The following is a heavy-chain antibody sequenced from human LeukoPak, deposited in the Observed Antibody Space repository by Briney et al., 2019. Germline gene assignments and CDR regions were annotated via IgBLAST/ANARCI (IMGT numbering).Heavy chain of an antibody. Sequence: PSETLSLTCTVSGGSISSSSYYWGWIRQPPGKGLEWIGSIYYSGSTYYNPSLKSRVTISVDTSKNQFSLKLSSVTAADTAVYYCARPGGYSSFSSPFDYWGQGTLVTVSS. J-gene: IGHJ4*02. CDR2: IYYSGST. CDR3: ARPGGYSSFSSPFDY. D-gene: IGHD6-13*01. CDR1: GGSISSSSYY. V-gene: IGHV4-39*01.